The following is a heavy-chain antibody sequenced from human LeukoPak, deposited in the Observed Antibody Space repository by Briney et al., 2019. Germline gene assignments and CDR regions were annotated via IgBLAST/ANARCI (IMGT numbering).Heavy chain of an antibody. CDR2: ISSSSSYI. V-gene: IGHV3-21*01. CDR1: GFTFSNAW. D-gene: IGHD2-2*01. Sequence: PGGSLRLSCAASGFTFSNAWMNWVRQAPGKGLEWVSSISSSSSYIYYADSVKGRFTISRDNAKNSLYLQMNSLRAEDTAVYYCARDESAIGYCSSTSCYAFDYWGQGTLVTVSS. J-gene: IGHJ4*02. CDR3: ARDESAIGYCSSTSCYAFDY.